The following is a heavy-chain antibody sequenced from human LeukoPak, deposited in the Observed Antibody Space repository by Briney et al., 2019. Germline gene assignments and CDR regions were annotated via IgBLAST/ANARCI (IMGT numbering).Heavy chain of an antibody. Sequence: GGSLRLSCAASGFTFSSYAMHWVRQAPGKGLEWVAVISYDGSNKYYADSVKGRFTISRDNSKNALYLQMNSLRAEDTAVYYCARALIAAAGTGYFDYWGQGTLVTVSS. CDR3: ARALIAAAGTGYFDY. CDR2: ISYDGSNK. V-gene: IGHV3-30*04. CDR1: GFTFSSYA. D-gene: IGHD6-13*01. J-gene: IGHJ4*02.